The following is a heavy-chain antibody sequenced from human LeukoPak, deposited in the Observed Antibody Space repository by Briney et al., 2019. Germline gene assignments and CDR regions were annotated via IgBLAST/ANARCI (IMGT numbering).Heavy chain of an antibody. J-gene: IGHJ4*02. D-gene: IGHD1-14*01. CDR3: ARWDGRSTWLYDY. V-gene: IGHV3-7*01. CDR1: GFTFSNYW. CDR2: IKEDGSKI. Sequence: GGSLRLSCAASGFTFSNYWMSWVRQAPGKGLEWVANIKEDGSKISYVGSVKGRFTISRDNAKNSLYLQMNSLRAEDTAVYYSARWDGRSTWLYDYWGQGTLVTVSS.